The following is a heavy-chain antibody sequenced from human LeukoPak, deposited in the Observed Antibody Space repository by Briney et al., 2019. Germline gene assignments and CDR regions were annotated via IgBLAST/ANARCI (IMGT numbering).Heavy chain of an antibody. Sequence: SVKVSCKASGYTFTGYYMHWVRQAPGQGLEWMGGIIPIFGTANYAQKFQGRVTITADESTSTAYMVLSSLRSEDTAVYYCARGVGQWLTTGRYFDYWGQGTLVTVSS. D-gene: IGHD6-19*01. CDR1: GYTFTGYY. V-gene: IGHV1-69*13. CDR2: IIPIFGTA. J-gene: IGHJ4*02. CDR3: ARGVGQWLTTGRYFDY.